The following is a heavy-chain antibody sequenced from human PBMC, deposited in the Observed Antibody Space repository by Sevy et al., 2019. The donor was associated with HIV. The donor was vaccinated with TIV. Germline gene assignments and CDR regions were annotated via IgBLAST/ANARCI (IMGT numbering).Heavy chain of an antibody. Sequence: GGSLRLSCAASGFRFSDYGMHWVRQAPGKGLEWVSLIRFDGSMKYIADSVKGRFTISRDKVKDTLYLQMNSLRPEDTAVYYCAKDHYDYRTGYYGYYGMDVWGQGTMVTVS. D-gene: IGHD3-3*01. CDR3: AKDHYDYRTGYYGYYGMDV. J-gene: IGHJ6*02. V-gene: IGHV3-30*02. CDR1: GFRFSDYG. CDR2: IRFDGSMK.